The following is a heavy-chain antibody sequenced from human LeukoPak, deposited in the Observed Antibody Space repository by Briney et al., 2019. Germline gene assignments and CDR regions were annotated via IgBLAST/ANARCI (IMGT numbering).Heavy chain of an antibody. D-gene: IGHD2-15*01. CDR1: GFTFSSYA. J-gene: IGHJ6*04. CDR2: ISSNGGST. Sequence: GGSLRLSCSASGFTFSSYAMHWVRQAPGKGLEYVSAISSNGGSTYYADSVKGRFTISRDNSKNTLYLQMSSLRAEDTAVYYCVRSVCSGGSCNYYYHGMDVWGKGTTVTVSS. V-gene: IGHV3-64D*06. CDR3: VRSVCSGGSCNYYYHGMDV.